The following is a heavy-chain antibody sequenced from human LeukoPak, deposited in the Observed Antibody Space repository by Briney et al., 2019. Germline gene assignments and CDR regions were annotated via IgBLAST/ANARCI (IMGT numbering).Heavy chain of an antibody. CDR2: ISGSGGST. D-gene: IGHD6-13*01. CDR3: AGQTGYSSSWSAFDI. CDR1: GFTFSSYA. J-gene: IGHJ3*02. Sequence: GGSLRLSCAASGFTFSSYAMSWVRQAPGKGLEWVSAISGSGGSTYYADSVKGRFTISRDNSKNTLYLQMNSLRAEDTAVYYCAGQTGYSSSWSAFDIWGQGTMVTVSS. V-gene: IGHV3-23*01.